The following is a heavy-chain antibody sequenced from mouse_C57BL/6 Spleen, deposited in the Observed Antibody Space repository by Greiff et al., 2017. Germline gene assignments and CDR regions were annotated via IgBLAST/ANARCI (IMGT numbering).Heavy chain of an antibody. CDR1: GYSFTGYY. V-gene: IGHV1-42*01. CDR2: INPSTGGT. Sequence: EVQLQQSGPELVKPGASVKISCKASGYSFTGYYMNWVKQSPEKSLEWIGEINPSTGGTTYNQKFKAKATLTVDKSSSTAYMQLQSLTSEYSAVYYCARGGKKTGPYYYAMDYWGQGTSVTVSS. J-gene: IGHJ4*01. D-gene: IGHD4-1*01. CDR3: ARGGKKTGPYYYAMDY.